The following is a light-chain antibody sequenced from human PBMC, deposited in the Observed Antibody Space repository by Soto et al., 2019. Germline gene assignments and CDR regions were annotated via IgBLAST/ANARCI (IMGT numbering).Light chain of an antibody. Sequence: EIVLTQSPAALSVSPGEKVTLSCRASQGIGSTLAWYQQKPGQTPRLLIYDSSTRATGIPARFSGSGSGTEFTLTIKGLQSEEFAVYYCQRYNNWPLTFGEGTKVDVK. CDR3: QRYNNWPLT. CDR2: DSS. CDR1: QGIGST. V-gene: IGKV3-15*01. J-gene: IGKJ4*01.